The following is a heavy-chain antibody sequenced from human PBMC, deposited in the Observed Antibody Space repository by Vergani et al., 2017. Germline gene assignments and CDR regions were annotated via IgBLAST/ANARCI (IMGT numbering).Heavy chain of an antibody. D-gene: IGHD2-21*01. V-gene: IGHV1-2*02. Sequence: QVQLVQSGAEVKKPGASVKVSCKASGYTFTGYYMHWVRQAPGQGLEWMGWINPNSGGTNYAPKFQGRVTMTRDTSISTAYMELSRLRSDATAGYYCAREGRGIVVTTNWFDPWGQGTLVTVSS. J-gene: IGHJ5*02. CDR3: AREGRGIVVTTNWFDP. CDR2: INPNSGGT. CDR1: GYTFTGYY.